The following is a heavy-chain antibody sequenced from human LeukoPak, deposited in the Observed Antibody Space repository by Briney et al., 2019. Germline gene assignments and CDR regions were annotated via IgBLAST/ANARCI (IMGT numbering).Heavy chain of an antibody. J-gene: IGHJ6*02. CDR2: ISYDGSNK. V-gene: IGHV3-30-3*01. CDR1: GFTFSSYA. CDR3: ARGHYYGSGSYYWALYYYYGMDV. D-gene: IGHD3-10*01. Sequence: PGGSLRLSCAASGFTFSSYAMHWVRQAPGKGLEWVAAISYDGSNKYYADSVKGRFTISRDNSKNTLYLQMNSLGAEDTAVYYCARGHYYGSGSYYWALYYYYGMDVWGQGTTVTVSS.